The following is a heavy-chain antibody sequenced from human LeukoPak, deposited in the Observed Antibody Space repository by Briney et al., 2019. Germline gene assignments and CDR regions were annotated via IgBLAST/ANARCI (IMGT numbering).Heavy chain of an antibody. D-gene: IGHD6-25*01. CDR1: GFTFSNYA. CDR3: AKSSTSQRGYYGMDV. J-gene: IGHJ6*04. Sequence: GGSLRLSCAASGFTFSNYAMSWVRQAPGKGLEWVSFITDSGSSTYYADSVKGRFTISRGSSKNTLSLQMNSLRVEDTGVYFCAKSSTSQRGYYGMDVWGKGTTVTVSS. CDR2: ITDSGSST. V-gene: IGHV3-23*01.